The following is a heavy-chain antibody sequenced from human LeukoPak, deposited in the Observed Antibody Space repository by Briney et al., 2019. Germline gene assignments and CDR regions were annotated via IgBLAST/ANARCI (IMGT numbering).Heavy chain of an antibody. J-gene: IGHJ1*01. CDR1: GDSISSDY. CDR2: IYRFGNT. CDR3: AGRGQRYFRD. Sequence: PSETLSLTCPVSGDSISSDYWSWIVQPPGKGLEWIGYIYRFGNTDYNPSLMRRVTISLDTSKKQLSLNLTSVTAADTAVYYCAGRGQRYFRDWGQGTLVTVSS. V-gene: IGHV4-4*08.